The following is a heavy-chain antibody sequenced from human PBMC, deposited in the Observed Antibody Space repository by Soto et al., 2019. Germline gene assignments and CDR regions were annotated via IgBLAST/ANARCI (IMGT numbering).Heavy chain of an antibody. CDR2: IYPGDSDT. CDR3: ARAMVRGKNYYGVDV. CDR1: GYSFTTYW. D-gene: IGHD3-10*01. J-gene: IGHJ6*02. V-gene: IGHV5-51*03. Sequence: EVQLVQSGAEVKEPGESLKISCKGSGYSFTTYWIGWVRQMPGKGLEWMGIIYPGDSDTRYSPSFQVQVTISADKSISTAYLQWSSLKASDTAMYYCARAMVRGKNYYGVDVWGQGTTVTVSS.